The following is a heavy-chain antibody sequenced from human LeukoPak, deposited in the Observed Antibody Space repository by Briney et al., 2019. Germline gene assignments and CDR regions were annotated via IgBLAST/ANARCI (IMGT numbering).Heavy chain of an antibody. CDR3: ASSSWYGRIDY. CDR2: IYYSGST. V-gene: IGHV4-59*08. J-gene: IGHJ4*02. CDR1: GGSISSYY. Sequence: SETLSLTCTVSGGSISSYYWSWIRQAPGKGLEWIGYIYYSGSTNYNPSLKSRLNISVDTSKNQFSLKLGSVTAADTAVYYCASSSWYGRIDYWGQGTLVPVSS. D-gene: IGHD6-13*01.